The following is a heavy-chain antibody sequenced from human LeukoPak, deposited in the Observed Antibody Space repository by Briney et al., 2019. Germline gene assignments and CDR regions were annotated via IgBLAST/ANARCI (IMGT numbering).Heavy chain of an antibody. CDR1: GFTFSNYA. CDR2: ISGSGGST. D-gene: IGHD3-22*01. J-gene: IGHJ3*02. CDR3: AKVLGVYTTDAFDI. Sequence: AGGSLRLSSAASGFTFSNYAMTWVRQAPGKGLEWVSGISGSGGSTYYADSVKGRFTISRDNSKNTLYLQMNSLRAEDTAVYYCAKVLGVYTTDAFDIWGQGTMVTVSS. V-gene: IGHV3-23*01.